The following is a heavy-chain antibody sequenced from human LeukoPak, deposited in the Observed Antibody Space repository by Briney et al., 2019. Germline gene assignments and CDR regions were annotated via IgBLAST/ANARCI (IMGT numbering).Heavy chain of an antibody. J-gene: IGHJ5*02. Sequence: ASVKVSCKASGGTFSSYAISWVRQAPGQGLEWMGGIIPIFGTANYAQKFQGRVTITTDESTSTAYMELSSLRSEDTAVYYCERARDDKFTIFGVAHNWFDPWGQGTLVTVSS. CDR1: GGTFSSYA. CDR2: IIPIFGTA. D-gene: IGHD3-3*01. V-gene: IGHV1-69*05. CDR3: ERARDDKFTIFGVAHNWFDP.